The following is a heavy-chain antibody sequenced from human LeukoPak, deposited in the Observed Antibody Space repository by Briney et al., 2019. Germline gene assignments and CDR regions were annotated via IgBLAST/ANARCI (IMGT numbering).Heavy chain of an antibody. CDR3: AKTAVPGTRHSDY. D-gene: IGHD6-19*01. J-gene: IGHJ4*02. CDR1: GFTFSSYA. CDR2: ISGSGYYA. V-gene: IGHV3-23*01. Sequence: GGSLRLSCAASGFTFSSYAMTWVRQAPGKGLEWVSAISGSGYYANYADSVKGRFTISRDNSKNTLYLQKNSLRAEDTAVYSCAKTAVPGTRHSDYWGQGTLVTVSS.